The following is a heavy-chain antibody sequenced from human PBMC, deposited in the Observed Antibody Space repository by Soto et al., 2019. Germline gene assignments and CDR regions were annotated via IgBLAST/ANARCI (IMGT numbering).Heavy chain of an antibody. J-gene: IGHJ4*02. D-gene: IGHD6-13*01. CDR3: AKDFTRYSSSWDFDY. CDR2: ISDIGGST. CDR1: GFTFNTYA. V-gene: IGHV3-23*01. Sequence: PGGSLRLSCAASGFTFNTYAMSWVRQAPGKGLEWVSAISDIGGSTYYADSVKGRFTISRDNSKNTLYLQMNSLRAEDTAVYYCAKDFTRYSSSWDFDYWGQGTLVTVSS.